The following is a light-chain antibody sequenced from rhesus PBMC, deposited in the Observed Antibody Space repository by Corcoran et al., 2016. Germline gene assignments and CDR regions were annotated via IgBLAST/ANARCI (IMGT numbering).Light chain of an antibody. J-gene: IGKJ3*01. Sequence: DIQMTQSPSALSASVGDRVTISCRASQNIHNNVAWYQQKPGKAPKLLIYAASSLHSGIPSRFSGRGSGTDFTLTISILQPEDIAAYYCQQFYGNPFTFGPGTKLDFK. CDR3: QQFYGNPFT. V-gene: IGKV1S17*01. CDR2: AAS. CDR1: QNIHNN.